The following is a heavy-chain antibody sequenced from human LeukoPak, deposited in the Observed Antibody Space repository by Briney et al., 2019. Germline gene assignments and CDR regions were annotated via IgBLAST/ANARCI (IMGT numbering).Heavy chain of an antibody. Sequence: GGSLRLSCAASGFTFSSYAMSWVRQAPGKGLEWVSAISGSGGSTYYADSVKGRFTISRDNSKNTLYLQMNSLRAEDTAVYYCAKSSAYITMIVVVIPSTGFYYFDYWGQGTLVTVSS. D-gene: IGHD3-22*01. CDR1: GFTFSSYA. CDR2: ISGSGGST. CDR3: AKSSAYITMIVVVIPSTGFYYFDY. J-gene: IGHJ4*02. V-gene: IGHV3-23*01.